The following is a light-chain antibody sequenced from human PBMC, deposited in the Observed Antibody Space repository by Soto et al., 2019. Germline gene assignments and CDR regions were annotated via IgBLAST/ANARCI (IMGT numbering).Light chain of an antibody. Sequence: IQLTQSPSSLSAYVGDRVTITCRASQGIRRYLAWYQQKPGQAPKLLIYAASYLQSGVPSRFSGSGTGTDFTLTISSLQPEDFATYFCQKLDEYPLTFGGGTKLDIK. V-gene: IGKV1-9*01. J-gene: IGKJ4*01. CDR1: QGIRRY. CDR3: QKLDEYPLT. CDR2: AAS.